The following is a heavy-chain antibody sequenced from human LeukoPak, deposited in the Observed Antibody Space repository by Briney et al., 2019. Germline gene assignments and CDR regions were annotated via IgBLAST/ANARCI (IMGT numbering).Heavy chain of an antibody. CDR2: ISSSSSTI. CDR3: ARESYPIDY. CDR1: GFIFSSYS. D-gene: IGHD5-18*01. Sequence: PGGSLRLSRAASGFIFSSYSMNWVRQAPGKGLEWVSYISSSSSTIYYADSVKGRFTISRDNAKNSLYLQMNSLRAEDTAVYYCARESYPIDYWGQGTLVTVSS. J-gene: IGHJ4*02. V-gene: IGHV3-48*01.